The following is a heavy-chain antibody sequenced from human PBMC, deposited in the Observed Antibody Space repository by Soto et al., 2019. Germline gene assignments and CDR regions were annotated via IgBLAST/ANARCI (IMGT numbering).Heavy chain of an antibody. Sequence: QVQLVQSGAEVKKPGSSVTVSCKASGGTFSSYTISWVRQAPGQGLEWMGRIIPILGIANYEQKFQGRVTITADKSTSTAYVELSSPGSEDPAVYYWASLGEGFGELFDYWGQGTLVTVSS. CDR2: IIPILGIA. CDR3: ASLGEGFGELFDY. CDR1: GGTFSSYT. D-gene: IGHD3-10*01. V-gene: IGHV1-69*02. J-gene: IGHJ4*02.